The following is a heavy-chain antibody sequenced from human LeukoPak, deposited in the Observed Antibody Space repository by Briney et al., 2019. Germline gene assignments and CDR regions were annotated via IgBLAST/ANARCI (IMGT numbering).Heavy chain of an antibody. CDR2: INWNGGST. D-gene: IGHD1-26*01. CDR3: ASVGIYYGAAFDF. J-gene: IGHJ4*02. Sequence: ETLSLTCTVSGYSISSGHYWGWIRQPPGKGLEWVSGINWNGGSTGYADSVKGRFTISRDNAKNSLYLQMNSLRAEDTALYYCASVGIYYGAAFDFWGQGSLVTVSA. V-gene: IGHV3-20*04. CDR1: GYSISSGHY.